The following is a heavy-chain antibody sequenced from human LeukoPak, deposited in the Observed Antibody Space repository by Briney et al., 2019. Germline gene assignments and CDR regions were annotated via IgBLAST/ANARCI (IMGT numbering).Heavy chain of an antibody. Sequence: SQTLSLTCTVSGGSISSGGYYWSWIRQHPGKGLEWIGYIYYSGSTYYNPSLKSRVTISVDTSKNQFSLKLSSVTAADTAVYYCARAYRPPHGSGSFSIFDYWGQGTLVTVSS. V-gene: IGHV4-31*03. J-gene: IGHJ4*02. CDR2: IYYSGST. CDR1: GGSISSGGYY. D-gene: IGHD3-10*01. CDR3: ARAYRPPHGSGSFSIFDY.